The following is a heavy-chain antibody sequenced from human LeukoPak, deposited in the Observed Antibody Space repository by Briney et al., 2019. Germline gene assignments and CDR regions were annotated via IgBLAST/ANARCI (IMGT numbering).Heavy chain of an antibody. D-gene: IGHD6-19*01. CDR1: GGSISSSNW. J-gene: IGHJ4*02. CDR2: IYHSGST. V-gene: IGHV4-4*02. CDR3: ARVSGVAGIDY. Sequence: SETLSLTCAVSGGSISSSNWWSWVRQPPGKGLEWIGYIYHSGSTYYNPSLKSRVTISVDRSKNQFSLKLSSVTAADTAVYYCARVSGVAGIDYWGQGTLVTVSS.